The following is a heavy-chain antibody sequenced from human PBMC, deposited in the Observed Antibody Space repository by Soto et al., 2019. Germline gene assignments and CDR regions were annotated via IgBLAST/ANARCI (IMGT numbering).Heavy chain of an antibody. Sequence: SETLSLTCTVSGGSISSGDYYWSWIRQPPGKGLEWIGYIYYSGSTYYNPSLKSRVTTSVDTSKNQFSLKLSSVTAADTAVYYCARCDYYDSSGYAARAHFDYWGQGTLVTVSS. V-gene: IGHV4-30-4*01. CDR1: GGSISSGDYY. CDR2: IYYSGST. J-gene: IGHJ4*02. CDR3: ARCDYYDSSGYAARAHFDY. D-gene: IGHD3-22*01.